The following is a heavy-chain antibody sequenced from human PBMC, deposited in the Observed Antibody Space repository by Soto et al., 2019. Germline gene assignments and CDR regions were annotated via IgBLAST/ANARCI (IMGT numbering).Heavy chain of an antibody. V-gene: IGHV4-39*01. J-gene: IGHJ3*02. D-gene: IGHD6-19*01. CDR3: TSAGYSSGPKGVFDI. CDR2: IYYSGST. CDR1: GGSISSSSYY. Sequence: SETLSLTCTVSGGSISSSSYYWGWIRQPPGKGLEWIGSIYYSGSTYYNPSLKSRVTISVDTSKNQFSLKLSSVTAADTAVYYCTSAGYSSGPKGVFDIWGQGTRVTVSS.